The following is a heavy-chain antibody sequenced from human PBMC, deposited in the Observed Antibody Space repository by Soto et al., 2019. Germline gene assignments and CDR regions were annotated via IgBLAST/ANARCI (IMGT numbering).Heavy chain of an antibody. CDR1: GFTFSIYA. CDR3: AKDLGDGYNYYFDY. CDR2: ISGSGGNT. Sequence: GGSLRLSCAASGFTFSIYAMSWVRQAPGKGLEWVSAISGSGGNTYYADSVKGRFTISRDNSKNTLYLQMNSLRAEDTAVYYCAKDLGDGYNYYFDYWGQGTLVTVSS. V-gene: IGHV3-23*01. J-gene: IGHJ4*02. D-gene: IGHD5-12*01.